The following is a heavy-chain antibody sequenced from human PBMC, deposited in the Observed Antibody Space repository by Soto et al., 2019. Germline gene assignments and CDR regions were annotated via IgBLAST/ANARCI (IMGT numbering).Heavy chain of an antibody. D-gene: IGHD6-19*01. CDR2: ISASNGNT. CDR3: AGVSGGWYYWFDP. Sequence: QVQLVQSGAEVKKPGASVKVSCKASGYTFTSYGISWVRQAPGQGLEWMGWISASNGNTNYAQKLQGRVTMTTDTSTNTAYMELGSLRSDDTAVYYCAGVSGGWYYWFDPWGQGPLVTVSS. V-gene: IGHV1-18*01. CDR1: GYTFTSYG. J-gene: IGHJ5*02.